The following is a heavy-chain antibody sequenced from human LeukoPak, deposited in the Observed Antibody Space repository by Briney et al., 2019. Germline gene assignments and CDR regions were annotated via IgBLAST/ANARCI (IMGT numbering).Heavy chain of an antibody. J-gene: IGHJ3*02. Sequence: PSETLSLTCTVSGGSITSYYWSWIRQPPGKGLEWIGEINHSGSTNYDPSLKSRVTISVDTSKNQFSLKLSSVTAADTAVYYCARRLSSGWYYDAFDIWGQGTMVTVSS. CDR3: ARRLSSGWYYDAFDI. CDR2: INHSGST. V-gene: IGHV4-34*01. CDR1: GGSITSYY. D-gene: IGHD6-19*01.